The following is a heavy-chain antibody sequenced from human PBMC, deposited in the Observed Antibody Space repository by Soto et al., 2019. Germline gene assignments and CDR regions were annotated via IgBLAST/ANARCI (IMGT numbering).Heavy chain of an antibody. J-gene: IGHJ4*02. Sequence: EVQLLDSGGGLVQPGGSLRLSCAASGFTFSNYAMGWVRQAPGKGLEWVSTIISGGGTTYYADSVKGRFTASRDNSQNTVYLQVNSLRADDTAVYYCVKERDARGFDYWGQGTLVTVSS. CDR2: IISGGGTT. D-gene: IGHD3-10*01. V-gene: IGHV3-23*01. CDR1: GFTFSNYA. CDR3: VKERDARGFDY.